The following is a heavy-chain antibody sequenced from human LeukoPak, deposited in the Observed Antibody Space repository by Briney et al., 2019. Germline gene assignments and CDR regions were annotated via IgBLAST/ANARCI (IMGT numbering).Heavy chain of an antibody. J-gene: IGHJ4*02. D-gene: IGHD4-23*01. CDR1: GFTFDDYG. Sequence: GGSLRLSCAASGFTFDDYGMSWVRQAPGKGLEWVAGINWNGRSTAYADSVKGRFTISRDNAKNSLYLQMNSLRAEDTAVYYCASTTTVVTPSFDYWGQGTLVTVSS. CDR2: INWNGRST. V-gene: IGHV3-20*04. CDR3: ASTTTVVTPSFDY.